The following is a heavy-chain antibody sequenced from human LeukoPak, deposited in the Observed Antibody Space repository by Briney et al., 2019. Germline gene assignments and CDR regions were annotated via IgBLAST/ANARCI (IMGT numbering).Heavy chain of an antibody. CDR1: GFTFSSYA. Sequence: GGSLRLSCAASGFTFSSYAMHWVRQAPGKGLEWVAVISYDGSNKYYADSVKGRFTISRDNSKNTLYLQMNSLRAEDTAVYYCAKDPGGSGSYYIYYMDVWGKGTTVTISS. V-gene: IGHV3-30*04. CDR3: AKDPGGSGSYYIYYMDV. D-gene: IGHD3-10*01. J-gene: IGHJ6*03. CDR2: ISYDGSNK.